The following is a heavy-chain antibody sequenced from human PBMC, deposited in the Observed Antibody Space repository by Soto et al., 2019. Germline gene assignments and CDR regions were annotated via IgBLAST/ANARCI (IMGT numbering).Heavy chain of an antibody. Sequence: QVQLVESGGGVVQPERSLRLSCAASGFTFSSYGMHWVRQAPGKGLEWVAVIWYDGSNKYYADSVKGRFTISRDNSKNTLYLQMNSLRAEDTAVYYCARDGYCSGGSGYSVPVFDYWGQGTLVTVSS. CDR3: ARDGYCSGGSGYSVPVFDY. CDR1: GFTFSSYG. J-gene: IGHJ4*02. D-gene: IGHD2-15*01. V-gene: IGHV3-33*01. CDR2: IWYDGSNK.